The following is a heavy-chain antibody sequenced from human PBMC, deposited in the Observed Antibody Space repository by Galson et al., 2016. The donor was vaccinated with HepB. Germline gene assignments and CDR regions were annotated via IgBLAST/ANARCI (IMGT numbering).Heavy chain of an antibody. V-gene: IGHV4-31*03. CDR1: GGSISSGGYY. CDR3: ARVGIFTGEYYDTSGALGY. J-gene: IGHJ4*02. D-gene: IGHD3-22*01. CDR2: IYYSGST. Sequence: TLSLTCTVSGGSISSGGYYWSWIRQQPGKGLEWIGYIYYSGSTYYNPSLKSRVTISMDTSKNQFSLKLSSMTAADTAVYYCARVGIFTGEYYDTSGALGYWGQGTLVTVSS.